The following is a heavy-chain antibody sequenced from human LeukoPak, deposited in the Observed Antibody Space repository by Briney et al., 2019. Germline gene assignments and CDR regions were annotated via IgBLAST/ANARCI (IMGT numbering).Heavy chain of an antibody. D-gene: IGHD5-24*01. Sequence: SETLSLTCTVSGGSISSYYWSWIRQPPGKGLEWIGYIYYSGSSSYNPSLKSRLTISVDTSKNQFSLELSSVTAADTAVYYCARHKDGYNYPFDYWGQGTLVTVSP. CDR2: IYYSGSS. V-gene: IGHV4-59*08. CDR3: ARHKDGYNYPFDY. J-gene: IGHJ4*02. CDR1: GGSISSYY.